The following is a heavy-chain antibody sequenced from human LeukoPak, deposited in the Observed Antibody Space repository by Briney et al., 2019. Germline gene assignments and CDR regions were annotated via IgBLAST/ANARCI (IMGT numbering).Heavy chain of an antibody. J-gene: IGHJ6*03. V-gene: IGHV1-8*02. CDR2: MNPNSGNT. Sequence: PGASVKVSCKASGYTFTSYDINWVRQATGQGLEWMGWMNPNSGNTGYAQKFQGRVTMTRDTSTSTVYMELSSLRSEDTAVYYCARAGDTADPHRDKYYYYYYYMDVWGKGTTVTISS. CDR1: GYTFTSYD. CDR3: ARAGDTADPHRDKYYYYYYYMDV. D-gene: IGHD5-18*01.